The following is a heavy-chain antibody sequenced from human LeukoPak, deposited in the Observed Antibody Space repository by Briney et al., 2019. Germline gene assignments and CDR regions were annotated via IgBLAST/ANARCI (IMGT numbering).Heavy chain of an antibody. CDR1: GFTFSNAL. D-gene: IGHD3-9*01. CDR3: TTDYLDWLLYRDY. CDR2: IKSKTDGGTT. Sequence: GGSLRLSCAASGFTFSNALMSWVRQAPGKGLEWVGRIKSKTDGGTTDYAAPVKGRFTISRDDSKNTLYLQMNSLKTEDTAVYYCTTDYLDWLLYRDYWGQGTLVTVSS. J-gene: IGHJ4*02. V-gene: IGHV3-15*01.